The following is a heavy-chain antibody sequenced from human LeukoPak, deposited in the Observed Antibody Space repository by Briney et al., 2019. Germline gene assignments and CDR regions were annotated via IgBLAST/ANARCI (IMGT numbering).Heavy chain of an antibody. Sequence: QPGGSLRLSCAASGFTFSIYAMSWVRQAPGKGLQWVSSITSSGDGTYYADSVKGRFTISRDNSENMLYLQMNSLRVEDTAVYFCAKGRPNYYGSNGHYYRRDGDYWGQGTLVTVSS. CDR3: AKGRPNYYGSNGHYYRRDGDY. CDR1: GFTFSIYA. D-gene: IGHD3-22*01. J-gene: IGHJ4*02. V-gene: IGHV3-23*01. CDR2: ITSSGDGT.